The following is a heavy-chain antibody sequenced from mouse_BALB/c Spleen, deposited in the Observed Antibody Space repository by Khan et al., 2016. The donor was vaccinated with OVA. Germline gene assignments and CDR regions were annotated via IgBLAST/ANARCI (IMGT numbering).Heavy chain of an antibody. J-gene: IGHJ3*01. V-gene: IGHV1-4*01. CDR3: VRDGAYHRNDGWLAY. CDR2: INPSNDYT. CDR1: GYTFTSYT. Sequence: VELVESGAELARPGASVKMSCKASGYTFTSYTIHWIKKRPGQGLEWIGYINPSNDYTNYNQKFKDKATLTTDKSSTTAYLQLSSLTSDDSAVYNCVRDGAYHRNDGWLAYWGQGTLVTVSA. D-gene: IGHD2-14*01.